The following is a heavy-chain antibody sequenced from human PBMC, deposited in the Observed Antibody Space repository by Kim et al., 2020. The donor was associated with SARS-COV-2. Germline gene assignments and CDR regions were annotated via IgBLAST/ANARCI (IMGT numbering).Heavy chain of an antibody. CDR3: TRDLSGSGRGFDP. J-gene: IGHJ5*02. CDR2: IKHDGSER. V-gene: IGHV3-7*05. CDR1: GFAFNDYW. D-gene: IGHD3-10*01. Sequence: GGSLRLSCAACGFAFNDYWMTWIRQAPGKGLEWVAGIKHDGSERLYVDSVKGRFTISRDNAKTSLYLQMNSLRAEDTAVYYCTRDLSGSGRGFDPWGQGTLVTVSS.